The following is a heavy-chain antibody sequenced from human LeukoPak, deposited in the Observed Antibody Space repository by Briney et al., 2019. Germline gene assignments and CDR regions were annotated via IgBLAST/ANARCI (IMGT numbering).Heavy chain of an antibody. Sequence: PSETLSLTCSVSGASISSGSDYWSWIRQPAGKALEWIGRVHTSGNPNYNPSLESRVSISIDRLKNQFSLELNSVTAADTAVYYCARDGGDLGPGTIRGSRFYYYYMDVWGKGTTVIVSS. V-gene: IGHV4-61*02. CDR1: GASISSGSDY. CDR2: VHTSGNP. J-gene: IGHJ6*03. D-gene: IGHD3-16*01. CDR3: ARDGGDLGPGTIRGSRFYYYYMDV.